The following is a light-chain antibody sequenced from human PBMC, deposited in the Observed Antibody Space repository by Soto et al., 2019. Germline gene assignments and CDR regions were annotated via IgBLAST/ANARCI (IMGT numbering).Light chain of an antibody. CDR1: QSISSF. CDR3: QQGYSAPPA. Sequence: DIQMTQSPPSLSASVGDRVSITCRASQSISSFLNWYQQTPGRAPKLLIYAATTLQRGVPSRFVGSGSGTDFTLTISSLQPEDFATYFCQQGYSAPPAFGQGTKVDIK. J-gene: IGKJ1*01. CDR2: AAT. V-gene: IGKV1-39*01.